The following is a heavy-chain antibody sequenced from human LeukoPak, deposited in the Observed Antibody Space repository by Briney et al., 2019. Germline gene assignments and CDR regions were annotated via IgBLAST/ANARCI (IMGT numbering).Heavy chain of an antibody. V-gene: IGHV4-34*01. CDR1: GGSFSGYY. Sequence: SETLSLTCAVYGGSFSGYYWSWIRQPPGKGLEWIGEINHSGSTNHNPSLKSRVTISVDTSKNQFSLKLSSVTAADTAVYYCAARVATIDPLYYFDYWGQGTLVTVSS. CDR3: AARVATIDPLYYFDY. D-gene: IGHD5-12*01. CDR2: INHSGST. J-gene: IGHJ4*02.